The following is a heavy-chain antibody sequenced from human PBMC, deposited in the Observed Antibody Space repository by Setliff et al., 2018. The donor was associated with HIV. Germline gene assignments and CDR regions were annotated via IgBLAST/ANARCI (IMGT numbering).Heavy chain of an antibody. V-gene: IGHV4-4*02. D-gene: IGHD3-10*01. CDR1: GASVRSPTW. J-gene: IGHJ4*02. CDR3: ARAGGYYKLDY. CDR2: VFHSGST. Sequence: PSETLSLTCAVSGASVRSPTWWSWVRQAPGKGLEWVGEVFHSGSTNYNPSLKSRLTISVDKSKDQLSLKLTSVTAADTALYYCARAGGYYKLDYWGRGTLVTVSS.